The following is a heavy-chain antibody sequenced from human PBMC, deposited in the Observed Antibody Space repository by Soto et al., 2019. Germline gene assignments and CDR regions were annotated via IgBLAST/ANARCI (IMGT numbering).Heavy chain of an antibody. CDR1: GFTFSSYA. CDR2: IDQTGANT. Sequence: PGGSLRLSCTTSGFTFSSYAMSWVRQAPGTGLEWVSTIDQTGANTHYADFVKGRFTISRDNSKNTLYLQMNSLRAEDTAVYYCAKTATYSSSSFPSQIDYWGQGTLVTVSS. D-gene: IGHD6-6*01. CDR3: AKTATYSSSSFPSQIDY. V-gene: IGHV3-23*05. J-gene: IGHJ4*02.